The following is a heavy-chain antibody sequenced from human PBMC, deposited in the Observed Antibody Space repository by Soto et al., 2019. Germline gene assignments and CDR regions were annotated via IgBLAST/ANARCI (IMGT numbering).Heavy chain of an antibody. CDR3: ARGGGRITGTRFYYYYGMDV. CDR1: GYTFTGYY. D-gene: IGHD1-7*01. Sequence: ASVKVSCKASGYTFTGYYMHWVRQAPGQGLEWMGWINPNSGGTNYAQKFQGWVTMTRDTSISTAYMELSRLRSDDTAVYYCARGGGRITGTRFYYYYGMDVWGQGITVTAP. CDR2: INPNSGGT. J-gene: IGHJ6*02. V-gene: IGHV1-2*04.